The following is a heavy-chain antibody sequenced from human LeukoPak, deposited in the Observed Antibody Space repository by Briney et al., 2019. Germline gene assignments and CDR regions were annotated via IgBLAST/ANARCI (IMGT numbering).Heavy chain of an antibody. V-gene: IGHV3-9*01. CDR3: AKDYGYSSSWYDY. CDR1: GITLSNYG. D-gene: IGHD6-13*01. Sequence: GGSLRLSCAVSGITLSNYGMSWVRQAPGKGLEWVSSISWNSASVGYVDSVKGRFTISRDNAKNSLYLQMNSLRAEDTALYYCAKDYGYSSSWYDYWGQGTLVTASS. J-gene: IGHJ4*02. CDR2: ISWNSASV.